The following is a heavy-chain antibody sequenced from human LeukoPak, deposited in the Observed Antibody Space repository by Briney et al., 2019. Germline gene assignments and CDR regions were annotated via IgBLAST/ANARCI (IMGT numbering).Heavy chain of an antibody. D-gene: IGHD6-19*01. CDR2: IYYSGST. CDR1: GGSISSSSYY. Sequence: PSETLSLTCTVSGGSISSSSYYWGWIRQPPGKGLEWIGSIYYSGSTYYNPSLKSRVTISVDTSKNQFSLKLSSVTAADTAVYYCARIYSSGWSDYWGQGTLVTVSS. V-gene: IGHV4-39*01. J-gene: IGHJ4*02. CDR3: ARIYSSGWSDY.